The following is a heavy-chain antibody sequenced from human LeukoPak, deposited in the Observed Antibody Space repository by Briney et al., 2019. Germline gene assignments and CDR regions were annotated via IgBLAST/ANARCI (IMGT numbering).Heavy chain of an antibody. V-gene: IGHV4-30-4*01. CDR3: ARGNDYNGWFDP. D-gene: IGHD4-11*01. Sequence: SETLSLTCTVSGGSISSGDYYWSWIRQPPGKGLEWIGYIYYSGSTYYNPSLKSRVTISVDTSKNQFSLKLSSVTAADTAVYYCARGNDYNGWFDPWGQGTLVTVSS. J-gene: IGHJ5*02. CDR1: GGSISSGDYY. CDR2: IYYSGST.